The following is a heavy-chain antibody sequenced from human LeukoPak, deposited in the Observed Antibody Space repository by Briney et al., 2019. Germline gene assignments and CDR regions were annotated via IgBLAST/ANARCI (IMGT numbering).Heavy chain of an antibody. V-gene: IGHV1-46*01. Sequence: ASVKVSCKASGYTFTSYYMHWARQAPGQGLEWMGIINPSGGSTSYAQKFQGRVTMTRDTSTSTVYMELSSLRSEDTAVYYCARGPSLAYCGGDCYYFDYWGQGTLVTVSS. CDR3: ARGPSLAYCGGDCYYFDY. CDR2: INPSGGST. CDR1: GYTFTSYY. D-gene: IGHD2-21*02. J-gene: IGHJ4*02.